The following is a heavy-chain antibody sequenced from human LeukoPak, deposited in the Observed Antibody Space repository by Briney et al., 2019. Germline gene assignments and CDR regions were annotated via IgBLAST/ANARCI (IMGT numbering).Heavy chain of an antibody. D-gene: IGHD6-19*01. CDR2: IIPILGIA. V-gene: IGHV1-69*04. Sequence: GASVKVSCKASGGTFSSYAISWVRQAPGQGLEWMGRIIPILGIANYAQKFQGRVTITADKSTSTAYMELSSLRSEDTAVYYCARGIAVAGTKTDYWGQGTLVTVSS. J-gene: IGHJ4*02. CDR3: ARGIAVAGTKTDY. CDR1: GGTFSSYA.